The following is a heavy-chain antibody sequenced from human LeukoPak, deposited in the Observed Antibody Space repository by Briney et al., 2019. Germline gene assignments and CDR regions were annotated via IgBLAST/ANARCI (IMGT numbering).Heavy chain of an antibody. CDR3: ARGMSSGRYAVDI. D-gene: IGHD6-19*01. CDR2: ISSSSSTI. Sequence: GGSLRLSCAASGFTFSTYSMNWVRQAPGEGLDWVSYISSSSSTIYYADSVKGRFTISRDSAKNSLYLQMNSLRAEDAAVYYCARGMSSGRYAVDIWGQGTMVTVPS. V-gene: IGHV3-48*01. J-gene: IGHJ3*02. CDR1: GFTFSTYS.